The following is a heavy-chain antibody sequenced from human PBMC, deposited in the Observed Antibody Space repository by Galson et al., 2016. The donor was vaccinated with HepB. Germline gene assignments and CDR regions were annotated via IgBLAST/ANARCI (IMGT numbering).Heavy chain of an antibody. CDR3: GRDRGSLGGLWFDP. CDR1: GFNFDCYD. V-gene: IGHV3-13*01. CDR2: MGTAGET. D-gene: IGHD3-16*01. J-gene: IGHJ5*02. Sequence: SLRLSCAASGFNFDCYDMHWVRQVTGGGLEWVSSMGTAGETFYSDSAVGRFIISRDNAKDSLYLQMDNLTEGDTAVYYCGRDRGSLGGLWFDPRGQGTLVIVSS.